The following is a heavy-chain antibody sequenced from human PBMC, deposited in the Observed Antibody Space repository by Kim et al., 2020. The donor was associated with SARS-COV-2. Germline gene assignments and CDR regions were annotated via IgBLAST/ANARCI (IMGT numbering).Heavy chain of an antibody. CDR2: ISSNGGST. V-gene: IGHV3-64*01. D-gene: IGHD6-13*01. Sequence: GGSLRLSCAASGFTFSSYAMHWVRQAPGKGLEYVSAISSNGGSTYYANSVKGRFTISRDNSKNTLYLQMGSLRAEDMAVYYCARRGAVSSWYYFDYWGQG. J-gene: IGHJ4*02. CDR3: ARRGAVSSWYYFDY. CDR1: GFTFSSYA.